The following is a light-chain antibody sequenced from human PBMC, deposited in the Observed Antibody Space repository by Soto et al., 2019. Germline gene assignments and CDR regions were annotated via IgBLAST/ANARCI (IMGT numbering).Light chain of an antibody. CDR1: QSINNW. CDR3: QQYSSDST. Sequence: DILMTQSHSTLSASVGDRVTITCRASQSINNWLAWYQQKPGKAPKLLIYRASSLENGVPSRFSGRGSGTEFIFTMTSLQPDDFATYYCQQYSSDSTFGQGTKVEIK. CDR2: RAS. V-gene: IGKV1-5*03. J-gene: IGKJ1*01.